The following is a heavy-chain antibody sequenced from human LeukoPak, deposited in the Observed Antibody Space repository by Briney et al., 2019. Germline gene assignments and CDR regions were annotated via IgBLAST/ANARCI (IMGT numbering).Heavy chain of an antibody. J-gene: IGHJ6*02. CDR2: FDPEDGET. CDR3: ARGAQPRDYDFWSGYYTGSYGMDV. V-gene: IGHV1-24*01. D-gene: IGHD3-3*01. Sequence: ASVKVSCKVSGYTLTELSMHWVRQAPGKGLEWMGGFDPEDGETIYAQKFQGRVTMTRDTSTSTVYMELSSLRSEGTAVYYCARGAQPRDYDFWSGYYTGSYGMDVWGRGTTVTVSS. CDR1: GYTLTELS.